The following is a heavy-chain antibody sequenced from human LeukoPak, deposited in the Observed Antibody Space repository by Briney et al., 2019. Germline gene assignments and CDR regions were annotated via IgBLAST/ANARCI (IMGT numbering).Heavy chain of an antibody. Sequence: PGGSLRLSCAASGFTFNTYAMSWVRQATGKRLEWVSAISASDPGTYYADSVKGRFTISRDNSKNTLFLQMNSLRAEDTAVYYCAKAPAASCIGSNCYHFDWWGQGTLVTVSS. CDR2: ISASDPGT. D-gene: IGHD2-15*01. CDR3: AKAPAASCIGSNCYHFDW. J-gene: IGHJ4*02. CDR1: GFTFNTYA. V-gene: IGHV3-23*01.